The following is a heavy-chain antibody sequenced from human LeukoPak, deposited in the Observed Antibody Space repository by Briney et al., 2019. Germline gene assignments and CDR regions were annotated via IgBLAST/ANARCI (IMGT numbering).Heavy chain of an antibody. CDR1: GYTFTAYY. CDR2: INPKSGGT. CDR3: ARDLYNSGWLDY. J-gene: IGHJ4*02. D-gene: IGHD6-19*01. Sequence: ASVKVSCKPSGYTFTAYYIHWVRQAPGQGLEWMGWINPKSGGTNYAQKFRGRVTMARDTSITTAYMELRRPGSDDTAIYFCARDLYNSGWLDYWGEGTLVIVFS. V-gene: IGHV1-2*02.